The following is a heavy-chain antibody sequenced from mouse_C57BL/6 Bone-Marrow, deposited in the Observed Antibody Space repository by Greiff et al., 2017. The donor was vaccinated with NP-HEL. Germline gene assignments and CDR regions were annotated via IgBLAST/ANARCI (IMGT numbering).Heavy chain of an antibody. CDR3: ARDRIPITTVVAPFAY. CDR2: ISDGGSYT. V-gene: IGHV5-4*01. J-gene: IGHJ3*01. CDR1: GFTFSSYA. Sequence: EVKVEESGGGLVKPGGSLKLSCAASGFTFSSYAMSWVRQTPEKRLEWVATISDGGSYTYYPDNVKGRFTISRDNAKNNLYLQMSHLKSEDTAMYYCARDRIPITTVVAPFAYWGQGTLVTVSA. D-gene: IGHD1-1*01.